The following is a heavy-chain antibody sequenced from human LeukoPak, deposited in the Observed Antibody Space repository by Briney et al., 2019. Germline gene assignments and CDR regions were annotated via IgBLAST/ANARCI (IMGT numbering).Heavy chain of an antibody. J-gene: IGHJ4*02. V-gene: IGHV3-7*01. CDR2: IKEDGSET. CDR3: ARAPTVSVGYCSSVSCQADY. Sequence: ETLSLTCAVYGGSFSGYYWSWVRQAPGRGLEWVANIKEDGSETYYLDSVKGRFTISRDNAKNSVYLQMNSLRAEDTAVYYCARAPTVSVGYCSSVSCQADYWGQGTLVTVSS. D-gene: IGHD2-2*01. CDR1: GGSFSGYY.